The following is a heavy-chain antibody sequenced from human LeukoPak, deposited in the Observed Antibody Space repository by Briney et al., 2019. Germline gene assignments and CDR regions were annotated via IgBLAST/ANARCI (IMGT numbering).Heavy chain of an antibody. CDR1: RGSISNYY. D-gene: IGHD5-18*01. J-gene: IGHJ4*02. CDR2: ISYSGST. CDR3: ARDSYNYGSGSFDY. V-gene: IGHV4-59*01. Sequence: SETLSLTCTVSRGSISNYYWSWIRQPPGKGLEWIGYISYSGSTNYNPSLKSRVTISVDTSENQFSLKLSSVTAADTAVYYCARDSYNYGSGSFDYWGQGTLVTVSS.